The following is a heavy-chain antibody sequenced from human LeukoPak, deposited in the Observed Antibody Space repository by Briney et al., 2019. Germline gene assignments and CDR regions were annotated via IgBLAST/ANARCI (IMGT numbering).Heavy chain of an antibody. CDR2: IYYSGTT. CDR3: ATGGAPDCSVGTCYSLDS. J-gene: IGHJ4*02. Sequence: SETLSLTCTVSGRSISSSTYYWGWIPQPPGKGLEWIGNIYYSGTTFYNPSLKSRVTVSVDTSKTHFPLKLNSVTAADTAVYYCATGGAPDCSVGTCYSLDSWGQGTLVTVSS. CDR1: GRSISSSTYY. D-gene: IGHD2-15*01. V-gene: IGHV4-39*02.